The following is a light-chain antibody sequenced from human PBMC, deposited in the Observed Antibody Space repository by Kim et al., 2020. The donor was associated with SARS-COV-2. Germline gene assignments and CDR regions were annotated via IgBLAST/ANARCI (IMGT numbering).Light chain of an antibody. CDR3: SSYSTSSTLYV. J-gene: IGLJ1*01. CDR1: SSDIGAYHY. V-gene: IGLV2-14*03. Sequence: QSALTRPASVSGSPGQSITISCTGASSDIGAYHYVSWYQQHPGKAPKLMIYDVSNRPSGVSDRFSGSKSGNTASLTISGLQAEDEADYYCSSYSTSSTLYVFGTGTKVTVL. CDR2: DVS.